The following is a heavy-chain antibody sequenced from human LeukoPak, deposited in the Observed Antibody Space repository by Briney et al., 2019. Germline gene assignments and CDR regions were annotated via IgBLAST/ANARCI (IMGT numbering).Heavy chain of an antibody. V-gene: IGHV1-2*02. J-gene: IGHJ6*03. Sequence: ASVKVSCKASGYTFTGYYMHWVRQAPGQGLEWMGWINPNSGGTNYAQKFQGRVTMTRDTSISTAYMELSRLRSDDTAVYYCARAGLRFLEWLEDYYYYMDVWGKGTTVTVSS. CDR2: INPNSGGT. CDR1: GYTFTGYY. D-gene: IGHD3-3*01. CDR3: ARAGLRFLEWLEDYYYYMDV.